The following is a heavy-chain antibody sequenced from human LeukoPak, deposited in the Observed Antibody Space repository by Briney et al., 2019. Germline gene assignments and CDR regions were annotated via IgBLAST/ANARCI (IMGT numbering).Heavy chain of an antibody. J-gene: IGHJ4*02. D-gene: IGHD3-10*01. V-gene: IGHV4-59*01. CDR3: ARGRGSLNY. CDR2: FYDTRSP. Sequence: SETLSLTCTVSGGSISRSYWSWIRQPPGKGLEWIGYFYDTRSPKYNPSLERRVTISVDMSRNRFSLNLTSVTAADTAVYYCARGRGSLNYGGQGTLATVSS. CDR1: GGSISRSY.